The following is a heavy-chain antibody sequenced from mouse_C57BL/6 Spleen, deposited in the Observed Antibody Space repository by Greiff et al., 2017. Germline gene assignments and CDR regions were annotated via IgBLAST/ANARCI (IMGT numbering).Heavy chain of an antibody. CDR1: GYTFTSYW. Sequence: QVQLQQPGAGLVRPGTSVKLSCMASGYTFTSYWMHWVQQRPGQGLEWIAVIDPSASYTNSNQEFYGKGRLTVDTTSSTAYMQLSSLKSEDSAVYYSARAPYAMDYWGQGTSVTVSS. J-gene: IGHJ4*01. V-gene: IGHV1-59*01. CDR2: IDPSASYT. CDR3: ARAPYAMDY.